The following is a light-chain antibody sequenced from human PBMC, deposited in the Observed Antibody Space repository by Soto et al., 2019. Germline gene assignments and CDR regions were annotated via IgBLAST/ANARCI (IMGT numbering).Light chain of an antibody. CDR3: CSYAGSSTFV. V-gene: IGLV2-23*03. J-gene: IGLJ3*02. CDR2: EGS. CDR1: SSDVGSYNL. Sequence: QSVVTQPPSVSGAPGQRVTISCTGTSSDVGSYNLVSWYQQHPGKAPKLMIYEGSKRPSGVSNRFSGSKSGNTASLTISGLQAEDEADYYCCSYAGSSTFVFGGGTKLTVL.